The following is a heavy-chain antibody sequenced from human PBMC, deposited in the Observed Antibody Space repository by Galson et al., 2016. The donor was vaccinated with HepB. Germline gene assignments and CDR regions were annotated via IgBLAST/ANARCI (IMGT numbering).Heavy chain of an antibody. Sequence: SLRLSCAASGFTFSNYAMNWVRQAPGKGLEWVAMILFDGSYRYYAESVKGRFTISRDNSENTLYLQMDSLRADDTAVYYFAQMITGDMDDAFDIWGQGTMVTVSS. J-gene: IGHJ3*02. V-gene: IGHV3-30*03. D-gene: IGHD7-27*01. CDR2: ILFDGSYR. CDR1: GFTFSNYA. CDR3: AQMITGDMDDAFDI.